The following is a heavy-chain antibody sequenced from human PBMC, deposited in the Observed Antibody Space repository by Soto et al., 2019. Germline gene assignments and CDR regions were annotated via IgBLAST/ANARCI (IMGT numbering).Heavy chain of an antibody. CDR3: AREVLVVDTAMVRYFDY. V-gene: IGHV4-31*03. Sequence: SETLSLTCTVSGGSISSGGYYWSWIRQHPGKGLEWIGYIYYSGSTYYNPSLKSRVTISVDTSKNQFSLKLSSVTAADTAVYYCAREVLVVDTAMVRYFDYWGQGTLVTVSS. D-gene: IGHD5-18*01. CDR2: IYYSGST. J-gene: IGHJ4*02. CDR1: GGSISSGGYY.